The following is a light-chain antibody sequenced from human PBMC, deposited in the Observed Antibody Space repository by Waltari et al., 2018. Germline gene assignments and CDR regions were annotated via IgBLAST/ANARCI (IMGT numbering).Light chain of an antibody. Sequence: DIQMTQSPSTLSVSVGDRVTITCRASQSISNWLAWYQQKPGKAPKLLIYKASNLESGVPSRFSGSGSGTEFTLTSSSLQPDDFATYYCQQYDNYWTFGQGTKVEI. V-gene: IGKV1-5*03. CDR2: KAS. CDR3: QQYDNYWT. J-gene: IGKJ1*01. CDR1: QSISNW.